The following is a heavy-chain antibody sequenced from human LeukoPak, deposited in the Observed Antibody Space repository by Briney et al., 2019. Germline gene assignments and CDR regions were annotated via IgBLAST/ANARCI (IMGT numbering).Heavy chain of an antibody. D-gene: IGHD4-11*01. J-gene: IGHJ6*03. CDR3: AKGGNSVYSNYGYYYYMDV. Sequence: GGSLRLSCAASGFTFSSYAMSWVRQAPGKGLEWVSAISGSGGSTYYADSVKGRFTISRDNAKNSLYLQMNSLRAEDMALYYCAKGGNSVYSNYGYYYYMDVWGKGTTVTVSS. V-gene: IGHV3-23*01. CDR2: ISGSGGST. CDR1: GFTFSSYA.